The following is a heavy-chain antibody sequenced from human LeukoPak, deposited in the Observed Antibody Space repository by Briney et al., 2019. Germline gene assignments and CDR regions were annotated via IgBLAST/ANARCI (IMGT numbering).Heavy chain of an antibody. D-gene: IGHD6-6*01. CDR3: AGSIAARLDY. Sequence: SETLSLTCTVSGGSISGHFWSWIRQPPGKGLEWIGYIYYSGSTNYNPSLKSRVTISVDTSKNQFSLKLSSVTAADTAVYYCAGSIAARLDYWGQGTLVTVSS. J-gene: IGHJ4*02. V-gene: IGHV4-59*11. CDR1: GGSISGHF. CDR2: IYYSGST.